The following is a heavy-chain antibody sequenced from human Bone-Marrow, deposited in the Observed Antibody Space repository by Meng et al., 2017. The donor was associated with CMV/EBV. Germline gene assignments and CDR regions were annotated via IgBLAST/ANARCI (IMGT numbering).Heavy chain of an antibody. CDR3: AREHYDFLSGYYYYYYYGMDV. J-gene: IGHJ6*02. CDR1: GGSFSGYY. Sequence: SETLSLTCAVYGGSFSGYYWSWIRQPPGKGLEWIGEINHSGSTNYNPSLKSRVTISVDTSKNQFSLKLSSMTAADTAVYYCAREHYDFLSGYYYYYYYGMDVWGQGTTVTVSS. CDR2: INHSGST. V-gene: IGHV4-34*01. D-gene: IGHD3-3*01.